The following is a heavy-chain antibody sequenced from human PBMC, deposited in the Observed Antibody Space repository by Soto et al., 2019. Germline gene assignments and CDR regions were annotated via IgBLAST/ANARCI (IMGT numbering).Heavy chain of an antibody. CDR2: ISTYNGNT. V-gene: IGHV1-18*01. Sequence: QVQLVQSGAEVKKPGASVKVSCKASGYTFTSYGISWVRQAPGQGLEWMGWISTYNGNTKDAQKLQGRVTMTTATTTSTAYMELRRLRSDDTAVFDCAIAMVRGVGSDYWGQGTLVTVSS. CDR3: AIAMVRGVGSDY. J-gene: IGHJ4*02. CDR1: GYTFTSYG. D-gene: IGHD3-10*01.